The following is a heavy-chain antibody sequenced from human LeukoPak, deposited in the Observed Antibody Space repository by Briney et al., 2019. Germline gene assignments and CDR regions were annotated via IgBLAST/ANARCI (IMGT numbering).Heavy chain of an antibody. CDR1: GFTFSDYY. J-gene: IGHJ6*02. D-gene: IGHD7-27*01. V-gene: IGHV3-11*01. CDR2: ISSSGSTI. Sequence: GGSLRISCAASGFTFSDYYMSWIRQAPGKGLEWVSYISSSGSTIYYADSVKGRFTISRDNAKNSLYLQMNSLRAEDTAVYYCARVPGDAYYYGMDVWGQGTTVTVSS. CDR3: ARVPGDAYYYGMDV.